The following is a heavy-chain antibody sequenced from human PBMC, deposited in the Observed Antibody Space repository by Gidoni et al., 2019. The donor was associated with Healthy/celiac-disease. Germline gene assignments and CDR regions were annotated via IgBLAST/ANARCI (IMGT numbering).Heavy chain of an antibody. CDR3: ARDRANYYDSSGFDY. CDR2: IWYDGSNK. J-gene: IGHJ4*02. Sequence: QVQLVESGGGVVQPGRSLRLSCAASGFTFSSYGMHWVRQAPGKGLGWVAVIWYDGSNKYYADSVKGRFTISRDNSKNTLYLQMNSLRAEDTAVYYCARDRANYYDSSGFDYWGQGTLVTVSS. CDR1: GFTFSSYG. V-gene: IGHV3-33*01. D-gene: IGHD3-22*01.